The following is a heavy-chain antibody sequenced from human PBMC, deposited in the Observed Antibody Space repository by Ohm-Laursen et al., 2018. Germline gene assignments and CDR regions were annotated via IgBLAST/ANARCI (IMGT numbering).Heavy chain of an antibody. CDR1: GFTFSNAW. D-gene: IGHD2-15*01. J-gene: IGHJ4*02. CDR2: IKSKTDGETT. V-gene: IGHV3-15*01. Sequence: LTLTCAASGFTFSNAWMIWVRQAPGKGLEWVGRIKSKTDGETTDYRAPVKGRFTISRDDSKNTLYLQMNSLKTEDTAVYYCSTDRKGYCSGGSCLNYWGQGTLVTVSS. CDR3: STDRKGYCSGGSCLNY.